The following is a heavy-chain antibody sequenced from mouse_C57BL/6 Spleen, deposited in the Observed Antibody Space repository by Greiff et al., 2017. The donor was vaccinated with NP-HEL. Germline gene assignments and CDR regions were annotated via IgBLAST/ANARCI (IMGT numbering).Heavy chain of an antibody. CDR2: IYPRSGNT. V-gene: IGHV1-81*01. Sequence: VQLQQSGAELAKPGASVKLSCKASGYTFTSYGISWVKQRTGQGLEWIGEIYPRSGNTYYNEKFKGKATLTADISSSTAYMELRSLTSEDSAVYFCASTTVVATDYAMDYWGQGTSVTVSS. CDR1: GYTFTSYG. CDR3: ASTTVVATDYAMDY. D-gene: IGHD1-1*01. J-gene: IGHJ4*01.